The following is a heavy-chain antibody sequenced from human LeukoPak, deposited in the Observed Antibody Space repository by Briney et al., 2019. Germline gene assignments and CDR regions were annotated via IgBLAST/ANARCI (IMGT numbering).Heavy chain of an antibody. Sequence: WESLSLTCAVYGWSFSSYYLSWIRQPPGKGLEWIAEINHSGSTNYYPSLKKRGTISVDTSKKKFSLKQINVIGADTTVYYCASALYSYTEAFDIWSRGTMVTVSS. CDR3: ASALYSYTEAFDI. CDR1: GWSFSSYY. V-gene: IGHV4-34*01. J-gene: IGHJ3*02. CDR2: INHSGST. D-gene: IGHD2-2*02.